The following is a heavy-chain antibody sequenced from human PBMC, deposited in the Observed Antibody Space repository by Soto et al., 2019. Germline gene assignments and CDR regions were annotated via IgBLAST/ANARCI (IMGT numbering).Heavy chain of an antibody. V-gene: IGHV1-69*01. Sequence: QVQLVQSGAEVKKPGSSVKVSCKASGGTFSSYAISWVRQAPGQGLEWMGGIIPIFGTSNYAQQFQGRVTITADESTRTAYMELSSLRSEDTAVYYCASSVAVANYYYYGMDVWGQGTTVTVSS. CDR1: GGTFSSYA. CDR2: IIPIFGTS. J-gene: IGHJ6*02. D-gene: IGHD6-19*01. CDR3: ASSVAVANYYYYGMDV.